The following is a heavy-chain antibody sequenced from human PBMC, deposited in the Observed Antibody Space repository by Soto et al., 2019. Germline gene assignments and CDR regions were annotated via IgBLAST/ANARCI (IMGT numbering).Heavy chain of an antibody. D-gene: IGHD3-3*01. V-gene: IGHV1-69*13. CDR3: ARGALDFWSGYYSPEYYYGMDV. J-gene: IGHJ6*02. Sequence: SVKVSCKASGGTFSSYAISWVRQAPGQGLEWMGGIIPIFGTANYAQKFQGRVTITADESTSTAYMELSSLRSEDTAVYYCARGALDFWSGYYSPEYYYGMDVWGQGTTVTVSS. CDR2: IIPIFGTA. CDR1: GGTFSSYA.